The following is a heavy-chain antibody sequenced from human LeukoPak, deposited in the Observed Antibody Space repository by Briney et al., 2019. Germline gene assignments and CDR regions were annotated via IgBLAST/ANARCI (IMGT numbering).Heavy chain of an antibody. CDR1: GGSISSYY. D-gene: IGHD6-19*01. Sequence: SETLSLTCTVSGGSISSYYWSWIRQAPGKGLEWIGYIYYSGSTNYNPSLKSRVTISVDTSKNQFSLKLSSVTAADTAVYYCARVTSSGFSDGPYYYYGMDVWGQGTTVTVSS. CDR2: IYYSGST. J-gene: IGHJ6*02. CDR3: ARVTSSGFSDGPYYYYGMDV. V-gene: IGHV4-59*01.